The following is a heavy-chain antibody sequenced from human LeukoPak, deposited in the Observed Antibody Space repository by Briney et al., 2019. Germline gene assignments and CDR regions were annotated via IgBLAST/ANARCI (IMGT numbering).Heavy chain of an antibody. J-gene: IGHJ6*03. D-gene: IGHD1-26*01. CDR2: IRYDGSNK. V-gene: IGHV3-30*02. Sequence: GGSLRLSCAASGFTFSSYGMHWVRQAPGKGPEWVAFIRYDGSNKYYTDSVKGRFTISRDNSKNTLYLQMNSLRAEDTAVYYCAKGRGWEASYYYYYMDVWGKGTTVTISS. CDR1: GFTFSSYG. CDR3: AKGRGWEASYYYYYMDV.